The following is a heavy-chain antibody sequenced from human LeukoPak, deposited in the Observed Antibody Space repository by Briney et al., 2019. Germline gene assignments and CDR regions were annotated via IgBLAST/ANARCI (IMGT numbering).Heavy chain of an antibody. CDR1: GFTFSNYA. Sequence: GGSLRLSCAASGFTFSNYAVHWVRQAPGKGLEWVAIISYDGTTTHYSNSVKGRFTISRDNSRDTLYLQMNSLRPEDTAVYYCARGHGSGSFLIDYWGQGTLVTVSS. CDR3: ARGHGSGSFLIDY. D-gene: IGHD3-10*01. CDR2: ISYDGTTT. V-gene: IGHV3-30-3*01. J-gene: IGHJ4*02.